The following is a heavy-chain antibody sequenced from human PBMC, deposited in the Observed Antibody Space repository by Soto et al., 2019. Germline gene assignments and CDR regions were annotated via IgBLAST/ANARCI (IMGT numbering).Heavy chain of an antibody. V-gene: IGHV3-23*01. CDR1: GFTFSNYV. CDR3: AKDRRGVIAAAGAFDY. CDR2: ISPSGGST. D-gene: IGHD6-13*01. Sequence: EVQLLESGGGLVQPGGSLRLSCEASGFTFSNYVMSWVRQAPGKGPEWVSAISPSGGSTYYADSVKGRFTISRDNSKNTLYLQMNSLRAEDTAVFYCAKDRRGVIAAAGAFDYWGQGILVTVSS. J-gene: IGHJ4*02.